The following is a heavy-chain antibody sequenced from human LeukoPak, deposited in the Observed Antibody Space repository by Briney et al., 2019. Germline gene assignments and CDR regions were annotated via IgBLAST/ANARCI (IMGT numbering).Heavy chain of an antibody. CDR3: ARGRRGREVDYYYYMDV. D-gene: IGHD3-10*01. V-gene: IGHV1-8*02. CDR2: MNPNSGNT. J-gene: IGHJ6*03. Sequence: ASVKVSCKASGYTFTGYYMHWVRQATGQGLEWMGWMNPNSGNTGYAQKFQGRVTMTRNTSISTAYMELSSLRSEDTAVYYCARGRRGREVDYYYYMDVWGKGTTVTVSS. CDR1: GYTFTGYY.